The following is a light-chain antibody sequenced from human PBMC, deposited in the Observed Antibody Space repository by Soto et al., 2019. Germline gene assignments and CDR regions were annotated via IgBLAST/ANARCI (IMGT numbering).Light chain of an antibody. CDR1: QAISSY. J-gene: IGKJ3*01. Sequence: DIQMTQSPSSLSASVGDRVTITCRASQAISSYLAWYQQKPGKAPKLLIYAASSLQSGVPSSFSGSGSGTDFTLTISSLQPEDFATYYCQHYDSAPFTFGPGTKVDIK. CDR2: AAS. CDR3: QHYDSAPFT. V-gene: IGKV1-27*01.